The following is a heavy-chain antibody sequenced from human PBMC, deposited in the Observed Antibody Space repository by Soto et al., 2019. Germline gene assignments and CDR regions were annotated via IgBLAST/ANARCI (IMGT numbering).Heavy chain of an antibody. D-gene: IGHD2-2*01. V-gene: IGHV3-11*06. CDR1: VFTFSDYY. CDR2: ISTSTGYT. Sequence: SLRLSCAASVFTFSDYYMSWIRQAPGKGLEWVSYISTSTGYTNYADSVKGRFTISRDNAKNSLYLQMNSLRAEDTAVYYCARRPAAGNWFDLWGQGTQVTVSS. J-gene: IGHJ5*02. CDR3: ARRPAAGNWFDL.